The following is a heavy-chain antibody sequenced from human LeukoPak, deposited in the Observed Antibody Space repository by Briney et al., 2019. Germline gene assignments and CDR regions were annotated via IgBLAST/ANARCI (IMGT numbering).Heavy chain of an antibody. CDR1: GFTFSSYA. Sequence: PGGSLRLSCAASGFTFSSYAMSWVRQAPGKGLEWVSAISGSGGSTYYADSVKGRFTISRDNSKNTLYLQMNSLRAEDTAVYYCAKDYYDSSGYYSIDYWGQGTLVTVSS. V-gene: IGHV3-23*01. D-gene: IGHD3-22*01. J-gene: IGHJ4*02. CDR2: ISGSGGST. CDR3: AKDYYDSSGYYSIDY.